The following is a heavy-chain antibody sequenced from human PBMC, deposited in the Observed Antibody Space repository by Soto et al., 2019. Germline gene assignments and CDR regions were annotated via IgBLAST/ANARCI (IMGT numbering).Heavy chain of an antibody. J-gene: IGHJ1*01. V-gene: IGHV3-23*01. CDR1: GFTFRSYA. CDR3: ANASLSTTWYQGYFKY. D-gene: IGHD2-2*01. Sequence: GVSLRLSCAASGFTFRSYAMSWVRQSPGKGLEWVSAISGSGGSTYYADSVKGRFTISRDNSKNTLYLQMNSLRAEDTAVYYCANASLSTTWYQGYFKYWGQGPLATVSS. CDR2: ISGSGGST.